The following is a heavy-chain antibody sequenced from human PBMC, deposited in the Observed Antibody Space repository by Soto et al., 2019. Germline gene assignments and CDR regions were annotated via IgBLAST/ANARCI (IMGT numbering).Heavy chain of an antibody. CDR3: ARGPTHGAFDL. J-gene: IGHJ3*01. V-gene: IGHV3-21*01. Sequence: PGGSLRLSCAASGFTFSSYSMNWVRQAPGKGLEWVSSISSSSSYIYYADSVKGRFTISRDNAKNSLYLQMNSLRTEDTAVYYCARGPTHGAFDLWGQGTMVTVSS. CDR2: ISSSSSYI. CDR1: GFTFSSYS.